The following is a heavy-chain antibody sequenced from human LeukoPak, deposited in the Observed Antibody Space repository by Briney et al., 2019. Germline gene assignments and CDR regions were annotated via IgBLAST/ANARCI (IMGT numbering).Heavy chain of an antibody. J-gene: IGHJ4*02. CDR2: INPNSGGT. V-gene: IGHV1-2*07. CDR1: GYTFTGYY. CDR3: ARESTVNYFDY. D-gene: IGHD4-17*01. Sequence: ASVKVSCKASGYTFTGYYMHWVRQAPGQGLEWMGWINPNSGGTNYAHKFQGRVTMTRDTSISTAYMELSRLRSDDTAVYYCARESTVNYFDYWGQGTLVTVSS.